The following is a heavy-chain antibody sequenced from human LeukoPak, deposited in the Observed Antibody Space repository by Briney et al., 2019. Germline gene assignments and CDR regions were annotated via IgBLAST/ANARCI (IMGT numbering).Heavy chain of an antibody. Sequence: ASVKVSCKASGGTFSSYAISWVRQAPGQGLEWMGGIIPIFGTANYAQKFQGRVTITADESTSTAYMELSSLRSEDTAVYYCASSRSLLEWLQPNYYYYYMDVWGKGTTVTVSS. J-gene: IGHJ6*03. D-gene: IGHD3-3*01. CDR1: GGTFSSYA. CDR3: ASSRSLLEWLQPNYYYYYMDV. CDR2: IIPIFGTA. V-gene: IGHV1-69*13.